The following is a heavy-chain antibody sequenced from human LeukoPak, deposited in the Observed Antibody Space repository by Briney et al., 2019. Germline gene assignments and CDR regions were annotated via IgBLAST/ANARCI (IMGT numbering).Heavy chain of an antibody. CDR1: GGTFSSYA. J-gene: IGHJ5*02. V-gene: IGHV1-69*04. D-gene: IGHD2-15*01. CDR2: IIPILGIA. CDR3: AGGYCSGGSCPNWFDP. Sequence: AVKVSCKASGGTFSSYAISWVRQVPGQGLAWMGRIIPILGIANYAQKFQGRVTITADKSTSTAYMELSSLRSEDTAVYYCAGGYCSGGSCPNWFDPWGQGTLVTVSS.